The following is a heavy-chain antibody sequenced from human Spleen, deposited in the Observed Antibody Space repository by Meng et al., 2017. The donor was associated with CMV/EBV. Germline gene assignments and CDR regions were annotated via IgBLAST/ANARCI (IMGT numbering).Heavy chain of an antibody. Sequence: SGLSLINTGVGGGWFRQPTRKALEWLALIYWDDDKRYSPSLKSRLTITKDTSKNQVVLTMANMDPVDTATYYCAHRDYYNSGGYYSWGQGTLVTVSS. CDR3: AHRDYYNSGGYYS. D-gene: IGHD3-22*01. CDR2: IYWDDDK. V-gene: IGHV2-5*02. J-gene: IGHJ4*02. CDR1: GLSLINTGVG.